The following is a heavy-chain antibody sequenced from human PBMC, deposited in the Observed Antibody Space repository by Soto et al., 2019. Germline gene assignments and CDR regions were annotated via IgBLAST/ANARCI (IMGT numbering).Heavy chain of an antibody. CDR3: ARDPNGDYLGAFDF. D-gene: IGHD4-17*01. CDR2: IGANGGGT. Sequence: EVQLLEPGGGLVQPGGSLILSCAASGFTFSSFFMSWVRQAPGKGLDWVSGIGANGGGTYYADSVKGRFIISRDNSKNTLYLQLNSLRAEDTAVYYCARDPNGDYLGAFDFWGQKPMVTVSS. V-gene: IGHV3-23*01. CDR1: GFTFSSFF. J-gene: IGHJ3*01.